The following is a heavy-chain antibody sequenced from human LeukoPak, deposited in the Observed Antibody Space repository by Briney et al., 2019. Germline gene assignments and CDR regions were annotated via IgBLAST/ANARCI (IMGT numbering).Heavy chain of an antibody. V-gene: IGHV4-34*01. Sequence: SETLSLTCAVYGGSFSGYYWSWIRQPPGKGLEWIGEINHSGSTNYNPSLKSRVTISVDTSKNQFSLKLSSVTAADTAVYYCARVGRRGYYYYYYMEVWGKGTTVTVSS. D-gene: IGHD6-25*01. J-gene: IGHJ6*03. CDR1: GGSFSGYY. CDR2: INHSGST. CDR3: ARVGRRGYYYYYYMEV.